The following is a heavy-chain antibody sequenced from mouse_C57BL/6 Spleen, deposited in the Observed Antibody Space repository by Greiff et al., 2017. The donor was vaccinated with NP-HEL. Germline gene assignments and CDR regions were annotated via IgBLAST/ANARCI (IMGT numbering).Heavy chain of an antibody. V-gene: IGHV5-6*01. CDR3: ARHGPIYYGNYEDYAMDY. J-gene: IGHJ4*01. CDR2: ISSGGSYT. D-gene: IGHD2-1*01. Sequence: EVHLVESGGDLVKPGGSLKLSCAASGFTFSSYGMSWVRQTPDKRLEWVATISSGGSYTYYPDSVKGRFTISRDNAKNTLYLQMSSLKSEDTAMYYCARHGPIYYGNYEDYAMDYWGQGTSVTVSS. CDR1: GFTFSSYG.